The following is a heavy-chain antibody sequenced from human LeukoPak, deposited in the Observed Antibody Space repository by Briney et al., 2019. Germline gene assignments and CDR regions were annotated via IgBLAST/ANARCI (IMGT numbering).Heavy chain of an antibody. V-gene: IGHV3-23*01. Sequence: GGSLRLSCAASGFTFSIYVMSWVRQAPGKGLEWVSAISGSGGSTHYADSVKGRFTISRDNSKNTLYLQMNSLRAEDTAVYYCAKEKYYYDSSGLTYYFDYWGQGTLVTVSS. D-gene: IGHD3-22*01. CDR3: AKEKYYYDSSGLTYYFDY. CDR2: ISGSGGST. CDR1: GFTFSIYV. J-gene: IGHJ4*02.